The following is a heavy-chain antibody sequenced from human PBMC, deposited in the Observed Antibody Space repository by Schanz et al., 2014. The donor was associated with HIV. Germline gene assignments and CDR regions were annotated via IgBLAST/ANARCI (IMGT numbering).Heavy chain of an antibody. CDR1: RFSFRGYG. CDR3: AKDTTAAGRGYFQH. V-gene: IGHV3-30*18. J-gene: IGHJ1*01. CDR2: ISYDGSNK. Sequence: QVQLVESGGGVVQPGRSLILSCAASRFSFRGYGMHWVRQTPGKGLEWVAVISYDGSNKYYVDSVKGRFTISRDDSKNTLYLQMNRLRAEDTAVYYCAKDTTAAGRGYFQHWGQGTLVTVSS. D-gene: IGHD6-13*01.